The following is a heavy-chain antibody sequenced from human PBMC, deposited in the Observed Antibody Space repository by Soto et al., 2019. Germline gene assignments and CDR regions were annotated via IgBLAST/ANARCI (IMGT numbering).Heavy chain of an antibody. CDR3: ARMVGSGGTNYYYGMDV. D-gene: IGHD6-19*01. CDR1: GGTFSSYA. J-gene: IGHJ6*02. Sequence: SVKVSCKASGGTFSSYAISWVRQAPGQGLEWMGGIIPIFGTANYAQKFQGRVTITADESTSTAYMELSSLRSEDTAVYYCARMVGSGGTNYYYGMDVWGQGTTVTVSS. V-gene: IGHV1-69*13. CDR2: IIPIFGTA.